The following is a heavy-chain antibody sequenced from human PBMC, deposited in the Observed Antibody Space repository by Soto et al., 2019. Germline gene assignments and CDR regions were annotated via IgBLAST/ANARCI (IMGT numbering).Heavy chain of an antibody. CDR1: GGTFSSYA. CDR2: IIPIFGTA. CDR3: ARDAIVVVPAAISRNWFDP. V-gene: IGHV1-69*06. D-gene: IGHD2-2*01. Sequence: ASVKVSCKASGGTFSSYAISWLRQSPGQGLEWMGGIIPIFGTANYAQKFQGRVTITADKSTSTAYMELSSLRSEDTAVYYCARDAIVVVPAAISRNWFDPWGQGTLVTVSS. J-gene: IGHJ5*02.